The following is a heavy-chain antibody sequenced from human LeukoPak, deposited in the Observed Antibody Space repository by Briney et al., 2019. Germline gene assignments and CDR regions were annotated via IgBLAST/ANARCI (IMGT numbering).Heavy chain of an antibody. D-gene: IGHD6-13*01. Sequence: KTSETLSLTCTVPGGSISSYYWSWVRQPPGKGLGWIGYIYYSGTTNYNPSLKSRVTISVDTSKKQFSLKMSSVPAAETAVYYCARGVYIAAAQYGYWGQGTLVTVSS. J-gene: IGHJ4*02. CDR1: GGSISSYY. CDR3: ARGVYIAAAQYGY. V-gene: IGHV4-59*01. CDR2: IYYSGTT.